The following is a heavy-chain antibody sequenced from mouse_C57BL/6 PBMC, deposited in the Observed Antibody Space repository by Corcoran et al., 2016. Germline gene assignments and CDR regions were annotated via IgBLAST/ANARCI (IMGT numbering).Heavy chain of an antibody. CDR1: GYTFTDYY. Sequence: EVQLQQSGPELVKPGASVKISCKASGYTFTDYYMNWVKQSHGKSLEWIGDINPNNGGTSYNQKFKGKATLTVDKSSSTAYMELHSLTSEDSAVYYCARERSLLWLRRYAMDYWGQGTSVTVSS. J-gene: IGHJ4*01. V-gene: IGHV1-26*01. CDR2: INPNNGGT. D-gene: IGHD2-2*01. CDR3: ARERSLLWLRRYAMDY.